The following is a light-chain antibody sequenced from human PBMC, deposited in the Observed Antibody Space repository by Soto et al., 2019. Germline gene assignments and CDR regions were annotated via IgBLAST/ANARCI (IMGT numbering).Light chain of an antibody. Sequence: EIVLTQSPGTLSLSPGERATLSCRASQSVSSSFLAWYHQKPGQAPRLLIYGASSRATGIPDRFSGSGSGTDFTLTISSLEPEDFAVSYCQQYGSSPRTFGQGTKVEIK. CDR3: QQYGSSPRT. CDR2: GAS. CDR1: QSVSSSF. V-gene: IGKV3-20*01. J-gene: IGKJ1*01.